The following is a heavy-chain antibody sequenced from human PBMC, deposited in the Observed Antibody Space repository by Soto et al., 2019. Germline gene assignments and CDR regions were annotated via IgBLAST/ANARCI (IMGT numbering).Heavy chain of an antibody. CDR3: AKRRVGDAFDV. V-gene: IGHV5-10-1*01. J-gene: IGHJ3*01. Sequence: GKSLKLSCKGSGYKFSTYWINWVRQMPGKGLEWMGRIDVSDSYTNYNPSFEGHVSISADKSSSTVYLQWSSLKAADTAIYYCAKRRVGDAFDVWGQGTMVTVSS. D-gene: IGHD1-26*01. CDR2: IDVSDSYT. CDR1: GYKFSTYW.